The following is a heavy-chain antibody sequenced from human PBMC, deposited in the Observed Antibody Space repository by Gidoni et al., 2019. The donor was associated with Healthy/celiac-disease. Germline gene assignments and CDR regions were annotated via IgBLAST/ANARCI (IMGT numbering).Heavy chain of an antibody. V-gene: IGHV4-34*01. D-gene: IGHD1-1*01. J-gene: IGHJ4*02. Sequence: QVQLQQWGAGLLKPSETLSLPCAVYGGSFSGYYWSWIRQPPGKGLEWIGEINHSGSTNYNPSLKSRVTISVDTSKNQFSLKLSSVTAADTAVYYCARGGQSLQFPLDYWGQGTLVTVSS. CDR1: GGSFSGYY. CDR3: ARGGQSLQFPLDY. CDR2: INHSGST.